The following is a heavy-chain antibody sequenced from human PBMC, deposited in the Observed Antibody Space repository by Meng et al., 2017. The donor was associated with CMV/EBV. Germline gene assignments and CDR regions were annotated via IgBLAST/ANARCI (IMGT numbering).Heavy chain of an antibody. CDR3: AGRYNLWIFSTKNYFDY. CDR1: GYSFTSYW. J-gene: IGHJ4*02. D-gene: IGHD1-14*01. V-gene: IGHV5-51*01. CDR2: IYPGDSDT. Sequence: KVSCKGSGYSFTSYWIGWVRQMPGKGLEWMGIIYPGDSDTRYSPSFQGQVTISSDKSISTAYLQWSSRKASDTAMYYCAGRYNLWIFSTKNYFDYWGQGTLVTVSS.